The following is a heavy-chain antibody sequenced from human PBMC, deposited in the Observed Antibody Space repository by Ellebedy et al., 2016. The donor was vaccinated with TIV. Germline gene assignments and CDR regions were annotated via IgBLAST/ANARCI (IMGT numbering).Heavy chain of an antibody. CDR2: IYYSGST. D-gene: IGHD3-10*01. CDR3: ARENYYGSGDY. Sequence: MPSETLSLTCTVSGDSISSNYWSRIRQPPGKGLEWIGYIYYSGSTNYNPSLKSRATISVDRSKKQFSLKLSSVTAADTAGYYCARENYYGSGDYWGQGMLVTVSS. V-gene: IGHV4-59*01. CDR1: GDSISSNY. J-gene: IGHJ4*02.